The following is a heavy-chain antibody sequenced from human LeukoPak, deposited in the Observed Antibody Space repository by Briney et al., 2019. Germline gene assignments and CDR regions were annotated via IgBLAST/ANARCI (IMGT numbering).Heavy chain of an antibody. CDR3: ARVSRGYDYNYYYGMDV. V-gene: IGHV3-30*04. CDR1: GFTFSSYA. Sequence: GGSLRLSCAASGFTFSSYAMHWVRQVPGKGLEWVAVISYDGSNKYYADSVKGRFTISRDNSKNTLYLQMNSLRAEDTAVYYCARVSRGYDYNYYYGMDVWGKGTTVTVSS. D-gene: IGHD5-12*01. CDR2: ISYDGSNK. J-gene: IGHJ6*04.